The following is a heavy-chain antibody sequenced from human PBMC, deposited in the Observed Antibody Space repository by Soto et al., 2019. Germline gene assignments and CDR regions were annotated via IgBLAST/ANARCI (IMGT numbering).Heavy chain of an antibody. Sequence: ASVKVSCKASGGTFSSYAISWVRQAPGQGLEWMGGIIPIFGTANYAQKFQGRVTITADESTSTAYMELSSLRSEDTAVYYCARSYSSSWPQGWFDPWGQGTLVTVSS. CDR1: GGTFSSYA. V-gene: IGHV1-69*13. J-gene: IGHJ5*02. CDR2: IIPIFGTA. D-gene: IGHD6-13*01. CDR3: ARSYSSSWPQGWFDP.